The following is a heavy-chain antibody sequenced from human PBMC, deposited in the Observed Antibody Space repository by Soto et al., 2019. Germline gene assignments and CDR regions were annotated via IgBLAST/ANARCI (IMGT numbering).Heavy chain of an antibody. CDR1: GFTFSSYA. J-gene: IGHJ4*02. Sequence: EVQLLESGGGLVQPGGSLRLSCAASGFTFSSYAMSWVRQAPGKGLEWVSAISGSGGSTYYADSVKGRFTISRDNSKNTLYLQMNSLRAADTAVYYCAKLYCSSTSCPNDYWGQGPLVTVSS. D-gene: IGHD2-2*01. CDR2: ISGSGGST. CDR3: AKLYCSSTSCPNDY. V-gene: IGHV3-23*01.